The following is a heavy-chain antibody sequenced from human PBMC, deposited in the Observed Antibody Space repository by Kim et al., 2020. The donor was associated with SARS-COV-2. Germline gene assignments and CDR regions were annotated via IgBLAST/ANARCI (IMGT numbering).Heavy chain of an antibody. D-gene: IGHD3-3*01. J-gene: IGHJ6*02. CDR3: ARYFYDFWSGYPAGMDV. V-gene: IGHV3-74*01. Sequence: VKGRFTISRDNAKNPLYLQMNSLSAEDTAVYYCARYFYDFWSGYPAGMDVWGQGTTVTVSS.